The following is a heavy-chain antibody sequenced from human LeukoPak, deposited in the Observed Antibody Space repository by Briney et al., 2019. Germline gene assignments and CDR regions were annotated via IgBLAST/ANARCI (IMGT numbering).Heavy chain of an antibody. Sequence: SETLSLTCTVSGGSISSYYWSWIRQPPGKGLEWIGYIYYSGSTNYNPSLKSRVTISVDTSKNQFSLKLSSVTAADTAVYYCARGRAVSKATRIMVAHFDYWGQGTLVTVSS. CDR3: ARGRAVSKATRIMVAHFDY. J-gene: IGHJ4*02. V-gene: IGHV4-59*01. D-gene: IGHD2-21*01. CDR1: GGSISSYY. CDR2: IYYSGST.